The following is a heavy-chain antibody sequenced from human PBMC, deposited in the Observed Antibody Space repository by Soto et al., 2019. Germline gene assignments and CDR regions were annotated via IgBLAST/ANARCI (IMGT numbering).Heavy chain of an antibody. J-gene: IGHJ4*02. CDR1: GGTFSSYA. CDR3: VRLRGIAARQKGFFDY. CDR2: IIPIFGTA. D-gene: IGHD6-6*01. V-gene: IGHV1-69*01. Sequence: QVQLVQSGAEVKKPGSSVKVSCKASGGTFSSYAISWVRQAPGQGLEWMGGIIPIFGTANYAQKFQGRVTITADESTSTAYMELSSLRSEDTAVYYCVRLRGIAARQKGFFDYWGQGTLVTVSS.